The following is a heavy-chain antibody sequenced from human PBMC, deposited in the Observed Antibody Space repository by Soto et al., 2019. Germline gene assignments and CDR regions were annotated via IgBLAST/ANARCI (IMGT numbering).Heavy chain of an antibody. CDR2: INHSGSN. CDR1: GGSFSGYY. V-gene: IGHV4-34*01. Sequence: QVQLQQWGAGLLKPSETLSLTCAVYGGSFSGYYWSWIRQPPGKGLEWIGEINHSGSNNYNPSHKSRVTISVDTSKNQFSLKLSSVTAADTAVYYCARGKFSWFDPWGQGTLVTVSS. J-gene: IGHJ5*02. CDR3: ARGKFSWFDP.